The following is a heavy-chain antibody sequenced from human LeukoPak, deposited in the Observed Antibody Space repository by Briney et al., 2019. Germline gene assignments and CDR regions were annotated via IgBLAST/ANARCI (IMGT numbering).Heavy chain of an antibody. CDR1: GGSISSGSYY. Sequence: SETLSLTCTVSGGSISSGSYYWSWIRQPPGKGLEWIGYIYHSGSTYYNPSLKSRVTLSRDTSKNQFSLRLNSVTAADTAVYYCARTWEDAFDIWGQGTLVTVSS. CDR2: IYHSGST. J-gene: IGHJ3*02. CDR3: ARTWEDAFDI. D-gene: IGHD1-26*01. V-gene: IGHV4-30-2*01.